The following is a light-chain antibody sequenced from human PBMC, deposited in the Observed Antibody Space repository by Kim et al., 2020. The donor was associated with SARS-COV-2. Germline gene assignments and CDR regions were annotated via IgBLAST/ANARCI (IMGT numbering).Light chain of an antibody. J-gene: IGKJ2*01. CDR3: QQYNNWPPVA. Sequence: PGETATLSCKASQRISGNLAWYQQRPGQTPRLLSYGATSRATGVPVRFSGSQSGTEFNLTISSLQSEDFAVYYCQQYNNWPPVAFGQGTKLEI. CDR1: QRISGN. V-gene: IGKV3-15*01. CDR2: GAT.